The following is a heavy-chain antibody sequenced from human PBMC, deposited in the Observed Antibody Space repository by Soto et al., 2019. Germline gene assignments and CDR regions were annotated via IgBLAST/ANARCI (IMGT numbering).Heavy chain of an antibody. D-gene: IGHD3-10*01. Sequence: QITLKESGPTLVKPTQTLTLTCTFSGFSLSTSGVGVGWIRQPPGKALEWLALIYWDDDKRYSPALKSRLTIPKDTSKNQVVLTMTNMDLVDTATYYCAHTLYGSGSYYSGVDAFDIWGQETMVTVSS. CDR3: AHTLYGSGSYYSGVDAFDI. V-gene: IGHV2-5*02. J-gene: IGHJ3*02. CDR1: GFSLSTSGVG. CDR2: IYWDDDK.